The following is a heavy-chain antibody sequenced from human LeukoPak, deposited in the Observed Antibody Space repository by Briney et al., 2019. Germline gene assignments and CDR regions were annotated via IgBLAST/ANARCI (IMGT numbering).Heavy chain of an antibody. Sequence: GASVKVSCKASGYTFTSYDINWVRQATGQGLEWMGWMNPNSGNTGYAQKFQGRVTITRNTSISTAYMELSSLRSEDTAVYYCARGRRIAAAGSPPNGRRGSRYYYYYMDVWGKGTTVTVSS. V-gene: IGHV1-8*03. CDR2: MNPNSGNT. CDR1: GYTFTSYD. CDR3: ARGRRIAAAGSPPNGRRGSRYYYYYMDV. D-gene: IGHD6-13*01. J-gene: IGHJ6*03.